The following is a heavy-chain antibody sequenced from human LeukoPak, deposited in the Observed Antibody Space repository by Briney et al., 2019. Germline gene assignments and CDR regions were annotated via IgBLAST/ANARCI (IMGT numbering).Heavy chain of an antibody. Sequence: GGSLRLSCAASGFTFSLYWMSWARQAPGKGLEWVANIKQDGSEKYYVDSVKGRFTISRDNAKSSLYLQMNSLRAEDTAVYYCVSTATFDHWGQGSLVTVSS. CDR2: IKQDGSEK. CDR3: VSTATFDH. D-gene: IGHD1-26*01. CDR1: GFTFSLYW. J-gene: IGHJ4*02. V-gene: IGHV3-7*05.